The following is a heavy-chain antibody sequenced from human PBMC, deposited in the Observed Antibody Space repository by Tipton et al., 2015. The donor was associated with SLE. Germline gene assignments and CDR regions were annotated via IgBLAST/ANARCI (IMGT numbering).Heavy chain of an antibody. Sequence: TLSLTCTVSGGSIRTSSNFWAWIRQPPGKRPEWIGNVYHSGSTYYNPSLKRRVTISVDTSKNQFSLKLSSVTAADTAVYYCARDYRKGGGWFDPWGQGTLVTVSS. J-gene: IGHJ5*02. V-gene: IGHV4-39*07. CDR3: ARDYRKGGGWFDP. CDR2: VYHSGST. CDR1: GGSIRTSSNF. D-gene: IGHD1-26*01.